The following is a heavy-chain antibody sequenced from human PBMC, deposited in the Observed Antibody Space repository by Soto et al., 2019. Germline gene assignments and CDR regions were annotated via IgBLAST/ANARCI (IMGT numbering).Heavy chain of an antibody. Sequence: PGGSLRLSCAASGFTFISYAMSWVRQAPGKGLEWVSAISGSGGSTYYADSVKGRFTISRDNSKNTLYLQMNSLRAEDTAVYYCAKAYGSGSYYRHFDYWGQGTLVTVSS. CDR3: AKAYGSGSYYRHFDY. CDR2: ISGSGGST. D-gene: IGHD3-10*01. CDR1: GFTFISYA. V-gene: IGHV3-23*01. J-gene: IGHJ4*02.